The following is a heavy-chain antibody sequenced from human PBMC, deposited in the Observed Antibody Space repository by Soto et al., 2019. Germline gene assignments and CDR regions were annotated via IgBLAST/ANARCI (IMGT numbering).Heavy chain of an antibody. CDR1: GYSFTSYW. D-gene: IGHD1-20*01. Sequence: PGESLKISCKGSGYSFTSYWIGWVRQMPGKGLEWMGIIYPGDSDTRYSPSFQGQVTISADKSISTAYLQWSSLKASDTAMYYCARPVSGITGTGPYYYMDVWGKGTTVTVSS. V-gene: IGHV5-51*01. CDR3: ARPVSGITGTGPYYYMDV. CDR2: IYPGDSDT. J-gene: IGHJ6*03.